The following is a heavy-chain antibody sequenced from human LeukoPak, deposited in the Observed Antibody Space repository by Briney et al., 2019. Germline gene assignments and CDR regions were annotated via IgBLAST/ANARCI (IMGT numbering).Heavy chain of an antibody. CDR1: GYTFTPYG. CDR2: VSAYSGHT. CDR3: ARVWYDSGNHLYFCDGLDV. Sequence: ASVKVSCKASGYTFTPYGITWVRQAPGQGLEWMGWVSAYSGHTDYAQSLQGRVTMTTDTSTSTAYKELTTLRSDDTAVYYCARVWYDSGNHLYFCDGLDVWGQGTTVTVS. D-gene: IGHD3-22*01. V-gene: IGHV1-18*01. J-gene: IGHJ6*02.